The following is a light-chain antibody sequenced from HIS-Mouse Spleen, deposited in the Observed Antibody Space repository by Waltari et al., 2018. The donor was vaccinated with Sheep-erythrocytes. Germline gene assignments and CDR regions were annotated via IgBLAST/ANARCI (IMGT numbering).Light chain of an antibody. Sequence: DIQMTQSPSSLSASVGDRVTITCQASQDISNYLNWYQQKPGKAPKLLSYDASNLETGVQSRFSGSGSGTDCTFNISSLQPEDIATYYCQQYDNIITFGGGTKVEIK. V-gene: IGKV1-33*01. CDR1: QDISNY. CDR3: QQYDNIIT. J-gene: IGKJ4*01. CDR2: DAS.